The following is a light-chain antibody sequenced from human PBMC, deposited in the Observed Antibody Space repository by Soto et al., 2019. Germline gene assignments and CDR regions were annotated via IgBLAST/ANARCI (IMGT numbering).Light chain of an antibody. J-gene: IGLJ2*01. Sequence: SYELTQPPSVSVAPGQTAKISCGGNNIGTKNVHWYQQKPGQAPVLVIYYDNDRPSGIPERFSGSNSGNTATLTISRVEAGDEADYYCQVWDNTNDHPRVVFGGGTKVTVL. V-gene: IGLV3-21*04. CDR2: YDN. CDR3: QVWDNTNDHPRVV. CDR1: NIGTKN.